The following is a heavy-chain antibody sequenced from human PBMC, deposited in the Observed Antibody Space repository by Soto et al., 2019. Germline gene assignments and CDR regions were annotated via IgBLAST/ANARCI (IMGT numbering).Heavy chain of an antibody. V-gene: IGHV4-59*01. CDR1: GASISSSY. D-gene: IGHD6-6*01. CDR2: IFHSGTT. CDR3: ARGGNLYRSTSSGVGGCDY. Sequence: SETLSLTCTVSGASISSSYWSWIRQSPGKGLEWIGYIFHSGTTNYIPSLKSRVTISLDTSKNQFSLTLSSLTTADTAVYFCARGGNLYRSTSSGVGGCDYWGQATVVTV. J-gene: IGHJ4*02.